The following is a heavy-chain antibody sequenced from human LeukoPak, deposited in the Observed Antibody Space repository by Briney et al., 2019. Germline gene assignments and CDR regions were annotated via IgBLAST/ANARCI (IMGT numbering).Heavy chain of an antibody. J-gene: IGHJ5*02. CDR1: GYTFTGYY. V-gene: IGHV1-2*02. Sequence: ASVKVSCKASGYTFTGYYMHWVRQAPGQGLEWMGWINPTSGGTTYEQTFQGRVTMTRDTSISTAYMELSRLRSDDTAVYYCARGQPDYSNYVDWFAPWSQGTLVTVSS. CDR2: INPTSGGT. CDR3: ARGQPDYSNYVDWFAP. D-gene: IGHD4-11*01.